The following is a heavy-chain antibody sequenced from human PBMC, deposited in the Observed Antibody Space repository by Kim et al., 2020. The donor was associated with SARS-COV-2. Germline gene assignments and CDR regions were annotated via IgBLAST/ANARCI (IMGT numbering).Heavy chain of an antibody. CDR3: ARARGGGSYSSSWYY. J-gene: IGHJ4*02. CDR2: IIPIFGTA. D-gene: IGHD6-13*01. V-gene: IGHV1-69*13. CDR1: GGTFSSYA. Sequence: SVKVSCKASGGTFSSYAISWVRQAPGQGLEWMGGIIPIFGTANYAQKFQGRVTITADESTSTAYMELSSLRSEDTAVYYCARARGGGSYSSSWYYWGQGTLVTVSS.